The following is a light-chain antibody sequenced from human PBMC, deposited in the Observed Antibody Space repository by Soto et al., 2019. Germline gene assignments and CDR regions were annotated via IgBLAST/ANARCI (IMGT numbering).Light chain of an antibody. J-gene: IGKJ2*01. Sequence: EIVLTQSPGALSLSPGERATLSCRASQSVSSSNLAWYQQKPGQAPRLLIYVASSRATGIPDRFSGGGSGTDFTLTISRLEPEDFAVYYSQQSGSSPYTFGQGTKLEIK. CDR3: QQSGSSPYT. CDR1: QSVSSSN. V-gene: IGKV3-20*01. CDR2: VAS.